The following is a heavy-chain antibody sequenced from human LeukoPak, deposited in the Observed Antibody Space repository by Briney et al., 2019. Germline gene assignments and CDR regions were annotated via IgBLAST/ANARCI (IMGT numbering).Heavy chain of an antibody. J-gene: IGHJ3*02. CDR3: AKTYYFSSGSPWDAFDI. Sequence: ASVKVSCKASGYTFSGYHIHWVRQAPGQGLEWMGWINPNSGGTNYAQKFEGRVTMTRDTSISTVYMELCRLRSDDSAIYYCAKTYYFSSGSPWDAFDIWGQGTMVTVSS. D-gene: IGHD3-10*01. CDR1: GYTFSGYH. CDR2: INPNSGGT. V-gene: IGHV1-2*02.